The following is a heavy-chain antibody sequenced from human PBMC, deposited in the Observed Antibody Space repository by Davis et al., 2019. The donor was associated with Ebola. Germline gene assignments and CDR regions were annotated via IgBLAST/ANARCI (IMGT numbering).Heavy chain of an antibody. CDR3: ARGHNYAHEY. Sequence: ASVKVSCKASGYTFTNYGLTWVRQAPGQGLEWVGWISTTNGITNYAQKIQGRVTMTTDTSTSTAYMELRSLRSDDTAVYYCARGHNYAHEYWGQGTLVTVSS. CDR2: ISTTNGIT. D-gene: IGHD4-11*01. V-gene: IGHV1-18*01. CDR1: GYTFTNYG. J-gene: IGHJ4*02.